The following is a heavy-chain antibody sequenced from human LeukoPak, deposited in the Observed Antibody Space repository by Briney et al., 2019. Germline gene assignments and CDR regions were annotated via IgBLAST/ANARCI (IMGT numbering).Heavy chain of an antibody. CDR2: MNPNSGNT. Sequence: ASVKVSCKASGYTFTAYYIHWVRQAPGQGLEWMGWMNPNSGNTGYAQKFQGRVTMTRNTSISTAYMELSSLRSEDTAVYYCARGKYSSSWYYYYYYGMDVWGQGTTVTVSS. D-gene: IGHD6-13*01. CDR1: GYTFTAYY. J-gene: IGHJ6*02. CDR3: ARGKYSSSWYYYYYYGMDV. V-gene: IGHV1-8*01.